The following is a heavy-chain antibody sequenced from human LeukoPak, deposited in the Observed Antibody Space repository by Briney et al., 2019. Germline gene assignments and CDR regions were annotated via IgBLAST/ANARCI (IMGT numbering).Heavy chain of an antibody. CDR2: IFPGDSDT. J-gene: IGHJ4*02. CDR3: ATSESQTRFDY. D-gene: IGHD1/OR15-1a*01. V-gene: IGHV5-51*01. CDR1: GYSFANYW. Sequence: LGESLKISCKGSGYSFANYWIGWVRQMPGKGLDWMGIIFPGDSDTTYSPSFQGQVTISADKSTSTAYLQWNSLKASDTAIYYCATSESQTRFDYWGQGTLVTVSS.